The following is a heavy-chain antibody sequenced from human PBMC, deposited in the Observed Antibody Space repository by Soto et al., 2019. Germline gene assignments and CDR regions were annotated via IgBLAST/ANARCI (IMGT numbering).Heavy chain of an antibody. J-gene: IGHJ6*02. CDR3: VRGTPTPGLDI. CDR2: INGDGSTT. V-gene: IGHV3-74*01. D-gene: IGHD1-1*01. CDR1: GFNFDKYW. Sequence: GGSLRLSCAASGFNFDKYWMHWVRQAPGKGLVWVSRINGDGSTTTYGDSVRGRFSTSRDNTRNSFYLNMDSLRVGDTATYYCVRGTPTPGLDIWGRGTTVTVSS.